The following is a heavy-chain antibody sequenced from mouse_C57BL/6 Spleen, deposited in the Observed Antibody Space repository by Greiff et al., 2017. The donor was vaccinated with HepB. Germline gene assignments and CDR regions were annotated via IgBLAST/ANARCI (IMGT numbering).Heavy chain of an antibody. V-gene: IGHV1-15*01. Sequence: QVQLQQSGAELVRPGASVTLSCKASGYTFTDYEMHWVKQTPVHGLEWIGAIDPETGGTAYNQKFKGKAILTADKSSSTAYMELRSLTSDDSAVYYCTRLLLWLREDAMDYWGQGTSVTVSS. CDR3: TRLLLWLREDAMDY. J-gene: IGHJ4*01. CDR1: GYTFTDYE. CDR2: IDPETGGT. D-gene: IGHD2-2*01.